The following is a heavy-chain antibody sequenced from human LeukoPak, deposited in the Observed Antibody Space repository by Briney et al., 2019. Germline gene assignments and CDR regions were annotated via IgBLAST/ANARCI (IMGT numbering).Heavy chain of an antibody. D-gene: IGHD1-1*01. CDR3: ARNAL. CDR1: GFTVSSSY. Sequence: GGSLRLSCAASGFTVSSSYMSWVRQAPGKGLEWVSVIYSGGGTYHADSAQGRFTISRDNSKNTLYLQMNSPRVDDTAVYYCARNALWGQGTTVTVSS. CDR2: IYSGGGT. J-gene: IGHJ6*01. V-gene: IGHV3-66*01.